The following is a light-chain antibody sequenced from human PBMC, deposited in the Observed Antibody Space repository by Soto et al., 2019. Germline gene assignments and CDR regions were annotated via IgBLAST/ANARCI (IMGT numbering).Light chain of an antibody. J-gene: IGLJ1*01. CDR3: SSYTRSSSYV. V-gene: IGLV2-14*01. CDR2: EVS. CDR1: SSDVGGYNY. Sequence: QSALTQPASVSGSPGQSITISWTGTSSDVGGYNYVSWYQQHPGKAPKLMIYEVSNRPSGVSNRFSGSKSGNTASLTISGLQAEDEADYYCSSYTRSSSYVFGTGTKAIVL.